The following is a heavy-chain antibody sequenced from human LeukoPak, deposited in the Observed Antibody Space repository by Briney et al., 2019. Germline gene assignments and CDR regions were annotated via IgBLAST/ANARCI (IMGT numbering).Heavy chain of an antibody. CDR2: ISYDGGNK. Sequence: GGSLRLSCAASGFTFSSYAMHWVRQAPGKGLEWVAVISYDGGNKYYADSVKGRFTISRDNSKNTLYLQMNSLRAEDTAVYYCASLALAYCGGDCYSWGHHDAFDIWGQGTMVTVSS. CDR1: GFTFSSYA. D-gene: IGHD2-21*02. CDR3: ASLALAYCGGDCYSWGHHDAFDI. V-gene: IGHV3-30-3*01. J-gene: IGHJ3*02.